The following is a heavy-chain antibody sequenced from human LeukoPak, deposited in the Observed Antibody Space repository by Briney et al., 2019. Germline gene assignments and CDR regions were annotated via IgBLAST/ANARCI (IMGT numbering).Heavy chain of an antibody. CDR1: GGSISSRTYY. J-gene: IGHJ4*02. CDR2: IYYTGTT. D-gene: IGHD3-16*01. CDR3: ASAPRQGSIGGLDY. V-gene: IGHV4-39*02. Sequence: SETLSLTCTVSGGSISSRTYYWRWVRQPPGQGLEWIGAIYYTGTTYYNPSLRSRVTISVDTSKNHFSLNLSSVTAADTALYYGASAPRQGSIGGLDYWGQGTLVTVSS.